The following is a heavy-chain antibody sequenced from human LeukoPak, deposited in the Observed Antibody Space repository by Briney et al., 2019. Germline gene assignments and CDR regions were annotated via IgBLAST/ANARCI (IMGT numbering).Heavy chain of an antibody. D-gene: IGHD4-23*01. CDR3: AGIDNGGRGDAFDI. CDR1: GGSISSSSYY. J-gene: IGHJ3*02. Sequence: SETLSLTCTVSGGSISSSSYYWGWIRQPPGKGLEWIGRIYTSGSTNYNPSLKSRVTMSIDTSKNQFSLKLSSVTAADTAVYYCAGIDNGGRGDAFDIWGQGTMVTVSS. CDR2: IYTSGST. V-gene: IGHV4-39*07.